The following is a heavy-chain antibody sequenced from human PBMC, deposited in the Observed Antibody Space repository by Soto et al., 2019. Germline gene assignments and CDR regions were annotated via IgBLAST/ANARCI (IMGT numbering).Heavy chain of an antibody. Sequence: SVKVSCKASGGTFSSYAISWVRQAPGQGLEWMGGIIPIFGTGNYAQKFQGRVTITADDSTSTAYMELSSLRSEDTAVYYCARAGYYDSSRYYPTAFDLWGQGTRVTGSS. CDR3: ARAGYYDSSRYYPTAFDL. D-gene: IGHD3-22*01. CDR2: IIPIFGTG. CDR1: GGTFSSYA. J-gene: IGHJ3*01. V-gene: IGHV1-69*13.